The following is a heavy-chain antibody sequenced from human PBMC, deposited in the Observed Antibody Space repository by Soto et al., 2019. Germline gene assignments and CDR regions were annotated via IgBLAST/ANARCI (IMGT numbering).Heavy chain of an antibody. Sequence: PGGSLRLSCAASGFTFSNAWINLVRQAPGKGLEWVGRIKSKTDGGTTDYAAPVKGRFTISRDDSKNTLYLQMNSLKTEDTAVYYCTTSPYDSSGYKWSDDYYYGMDVWGQGTTVTVSS. CDR2: IKSKTDGGTT. CDR3: TTSPYDSSGYKWSDDYYYGMDV. J-gene: IGHJ6*02. CDR1: GFTFSNAW. D-gene: IGHD3-22*01. V-gene: IGHV3-15*07.